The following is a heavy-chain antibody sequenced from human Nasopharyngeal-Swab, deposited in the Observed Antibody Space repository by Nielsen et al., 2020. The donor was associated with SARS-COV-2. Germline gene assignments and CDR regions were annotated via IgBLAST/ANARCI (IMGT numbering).Heavy chain of an antibody. CDR2: ISSSSSYI. V-gene: IGHV3-21*01. CDR3: AGMGHYYYYSMDV. J-gene: IGHJ6*02. Sequence: GESLKISCAASGFTFSSYSMNWVRQAPGKGLEWVSSISSSSSYIYYADSVKGRFTISRDNAKNSLYLQMTSLRAEDTAVYYCAGMGHYYYYSMDVWGQGTTVTVSS. D-gene: IGHD1-14*01. CDR1: GFTFSSYS.